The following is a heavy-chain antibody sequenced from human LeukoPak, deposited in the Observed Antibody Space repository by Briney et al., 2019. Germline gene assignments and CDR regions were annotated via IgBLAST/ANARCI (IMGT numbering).Heavy chain of an antibody. CDR1: GFTFSKYW. J-gene: IGHJ3*02. CDR2: IRGDGSVN. Sequence: GGSLRLSCAASGFTFSKYWMTWVRQAPGKGLEWVAHIRGDGSVNYLLDSVKGRFTISRDNVKNSMSLEMNNLRAEDTAVYYCSRDANYYDSSRHYFDAFDIWGQGTMVTVSS. D-gene: IGHD3-22*01. CDR3: SRDANYYDSSRHYFDAFDI. V-gene: IGHV3-7*01.